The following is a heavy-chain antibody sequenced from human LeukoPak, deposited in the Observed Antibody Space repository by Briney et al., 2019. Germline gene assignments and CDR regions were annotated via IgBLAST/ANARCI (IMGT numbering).Heavy chain of an antibody. V-gene: IGHV4-30-2*01. D-gene: IGHD2-2*02. CDR2: IYHSGST. CDR3: ARARYCSSTSCYKDGMDV. CDR1: GGSISSYS. J-gene: IGHJ6*02. Sequence: SETLSLTCTVSGGSISSYSWSWIRQPPGKGLEWIGYIYHSGSTYYNPSLKSRVTISVDRSKNQFSLKLSSVTAADTAVYYCARARYCSSTSCYKDGMDVWGQGTTVTVSS.